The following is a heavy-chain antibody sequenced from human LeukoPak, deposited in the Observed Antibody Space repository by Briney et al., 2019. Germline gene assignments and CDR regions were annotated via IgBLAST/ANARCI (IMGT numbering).Heavy chain of an antibody. J-gene: IGHJ4*02. V-gene: IGHV4-4*02. D-gene: IGHD6-13*01. CDR2: IYHSGST. Sequence: SGTLSLTCAVSGGSISSSNWWSWVRQPPGKGLEWIGEIYHSGSTNYNPSLKSRVTISVDKSKNQFSLKLSSVTAADTAVYYCARVDIAAAGTYNTLFDYWGQGTLVTVSS. CDR1: GGSISSSNW. CDR3: ARVDIAAAGTYNTLFDY.